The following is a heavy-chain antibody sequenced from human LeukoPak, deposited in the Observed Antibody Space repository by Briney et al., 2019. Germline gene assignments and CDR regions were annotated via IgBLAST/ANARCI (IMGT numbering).Heavy chain of an antibody. J-gene: IGHJ5*02. CDR2: ISGYNGNS. CDR1: GYTFTSFG. Sequence: GASVKVSCKASGYTFTSFGFSWVRQAPGQGLDWMGWISGYNGNSEYALRFQGRVSMTTDTSTSTAYMELRSLRSDDTAVYYCARVGCTGGRCTGNWFDPWGQGTPVTVSS. D-gene: IGHD2-15*01. CDR3: ARVGCTGGRCTGNWFDP. V-gene: IGHV1-18*01.